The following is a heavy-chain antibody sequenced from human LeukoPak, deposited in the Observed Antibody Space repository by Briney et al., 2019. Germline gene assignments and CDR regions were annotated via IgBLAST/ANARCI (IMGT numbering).Heavy chain of an antibody. V-gene: IGHV1-18*01. CDR2: TSAYNGNT. CDR3: ARGESWEQGAAFDI. Sequence: ASVKVSCKASGYTFTSYGISWVRQAPGQGLEWMGGTSAYNGNTNYAQKLQGRVTMTTDTSTSTAYMDLSSLRSGDTALYYCARGESWEQGAAFDIWGQGTMVTVSS. J-gene: IGHJ3*02. D-gene: IGHD1-26*01. CDR1: GYTFTSYG.